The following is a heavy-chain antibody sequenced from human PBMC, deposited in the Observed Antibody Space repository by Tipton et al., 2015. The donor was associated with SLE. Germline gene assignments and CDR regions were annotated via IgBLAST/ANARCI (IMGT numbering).Heavy chain of an antibody. D-gene: IGHD5-18*01. V-gene: IGHV4-61*09. CDR2: IYTSGSGST. CDR1: GGSISSGSYY. Sequence: TLSLTCTVSGGSISSGSYYWSWIRQPAGKGLEWIAYIYTSGSGSTNYNPSLKSRVTISVDTSKNQLSLKLSSVTAADTAVYYCARLRGKHLWSAVDCWGQGTRVTVSS. J-gene: IGHJ4*02. CDR3: ARLRGKHLWSAVDC.